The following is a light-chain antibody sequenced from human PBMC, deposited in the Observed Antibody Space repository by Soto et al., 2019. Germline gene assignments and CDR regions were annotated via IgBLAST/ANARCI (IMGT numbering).Light chain of an antibody. V-gene: IGKV3-15*01. CDR3: QQYNDWPPV. CDR2: GAS. J-gene: IGKJ5*01. Sequence: VLTQSPATLSLSPGERAALSCRASQSVSSDLAWYQHKPGQAPRLLIYGASSRATGIPVRFSGSGSGTEFTLSISSLQSEDFALYSCQQYNDWPPVFGQGTRLEIK. CDR1: QSVSSD.